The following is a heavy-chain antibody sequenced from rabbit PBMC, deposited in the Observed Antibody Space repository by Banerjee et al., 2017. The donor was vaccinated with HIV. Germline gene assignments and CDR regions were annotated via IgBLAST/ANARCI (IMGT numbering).Heavy chain of an antibody. J-gene: IGHJ6*01. V-gene: IGHV1S40*01. CDR2: IYGGSSGST. CDR3: ARSSAGYGGYGIATNYGMDL. D-gene: IGHD7-1*01. Sequence: QSLEESGGDLVKPGASLTLTCTASGFSFSASYYMCWVRQAPGKGLEWIACIYGGSSGSTYYASWAKGRFTISKTSSTTVTLQMTSLTAADTATYFCARSSAGYGGYGIATNYGMDLWGPGTLVTVS. CDR1: GFSFSASYY.